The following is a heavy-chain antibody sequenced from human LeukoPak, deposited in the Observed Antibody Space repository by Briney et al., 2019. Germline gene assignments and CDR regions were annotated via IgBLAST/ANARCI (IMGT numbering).Heavy chain of an antibody. CDR1: GFAFSTQG. CDR2: IWHDGNNK. D-gene: IGHD3-22*01. CDR3: ARDSGDSSGYYPGY. J-gene: IGHJ4*02. Sequence: GGSLGLSCATSGFAFSTQGMHWVRQAPGKGLEWVAAIWHDGNNKYYVDSVKGRFTISRDNSENTVYLQMNSLRVEDTAVYYCARDSGDSSGYYPGYWGQGTLVTVSS. V-gene: IGHV3-33*01.